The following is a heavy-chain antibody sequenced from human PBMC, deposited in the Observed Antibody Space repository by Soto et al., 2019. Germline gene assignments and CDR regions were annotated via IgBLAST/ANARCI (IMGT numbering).Heavy chain of an antibody. CDR3: GYDSSGYYRGGGYFDY. CDR2: ISRGDGNT. Sequence: GGSLRLSCAASGFTFNNYAMSWVRQAPGKGLEWVSAISRGDGNTYHADSVKGRFTISRDNSKNTLYLQMNSLRAEDTAIYYCGYDSSGYYRGGGYFDYWGLGTLVTVSS. J-gene: IGHJ4*02. CDR1: GFTFNNYA. D-gene: IGHD3-22*01. V-gene: IGHV3-23*01.